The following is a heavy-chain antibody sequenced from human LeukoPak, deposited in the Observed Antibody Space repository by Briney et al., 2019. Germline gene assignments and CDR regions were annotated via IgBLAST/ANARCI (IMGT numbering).Heavy chain of an antibody. CDR3: EAVGATISAFDY. V-gene: IGHV1-8*01. J-gene: IGHJ4*02. Sequence: GASVKVSCTASGYTFTNYDINWVRQATGQGLEWMGWMNPNSGNTGYAQKFQGRVTMTRNTSISTAYMELSSLRSEDTAVYYCEAVGATISAFDYWGQGTLVTVSS. CDR2: MNPNSGNT. D-gene: IGHD1-26*01. CDR1: GYTFTNYD.